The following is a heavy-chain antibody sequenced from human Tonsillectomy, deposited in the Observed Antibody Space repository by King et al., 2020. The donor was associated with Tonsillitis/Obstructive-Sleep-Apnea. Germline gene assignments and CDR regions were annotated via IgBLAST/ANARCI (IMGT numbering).Heavy chain of an antibody. J-gene: IGHJ4*02. CDR1: GFTFSSYA. CDR2: ISTSHDYT. Sequence: VQLVESGGGFVQPGGSLRLSCAASGFTFSSYAMSWVRQAPGKGLEWVSAISTSHDYTYYAESVKGRFTISRDNSKKTLYLQMNSLRAEDTAVYYCAKERGDGDYALDYWGQGTLVPVSS. V-gene: IGHV3-23*04. D-gene: IGHD4-17*01. CDR3: AKERGDGDYALDY.